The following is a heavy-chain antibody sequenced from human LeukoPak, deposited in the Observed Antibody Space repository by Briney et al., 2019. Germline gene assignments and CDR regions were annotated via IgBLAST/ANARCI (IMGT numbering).Heavy chain of an antibody. CDR3: ARVAPGRRYSSSWYPPNWFDP. CDR2: TYYSGST. V-gene: IGHV4-59*01. D-gene: IGHD6-13*01. Sequence: KPSETLSLTCTVSGGSISSYYWSWIRQPPGKGLEWIGYTYYSGSTNYNPSLKSRVTISVDTSKNQFSLKLSSVTAADTAVYYCARVAPGRRYSSSWYPPNWFDPWGQGTLVTVSS. J-gene: IGHJ5*02. CDR1: GGSISSYY.